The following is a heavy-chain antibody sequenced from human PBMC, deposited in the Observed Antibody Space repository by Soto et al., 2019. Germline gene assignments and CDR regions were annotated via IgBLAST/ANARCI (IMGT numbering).Heavy chain of an antibody. CDR3: ARGGSVVVPAAMGVVYYYYGMDV. CDR1: GYTFTGYY. J-gene: IGHJ6*02. D-gene: IGHD2-2*01. V-gene: IGHV1-2*04. Sequence: ASVKVSCKASGYTFTGYYMHWVRQAPGQGLEWMGWINPNSGGTNYAQKFQGWVTMTRDTSISTAYMELSRLRSDDPAVYYCARGGSVVVPAAMGVVYYYYGMDVWGQGTTVTVSS. CDR2: INPNSGGT.